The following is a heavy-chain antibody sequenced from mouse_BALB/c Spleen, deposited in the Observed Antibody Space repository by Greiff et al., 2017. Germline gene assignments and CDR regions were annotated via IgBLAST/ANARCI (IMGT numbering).Heavy chain of an antibody. V-gene: IGHV1-69*02. CDR2: IDPSDSYT. CDR3: ARRGSPYYYAMDY. D-gene: IGHD1-1*02. CDR1: GYTFTSYW. J-gene: IGHJ4*01. Sequence: VQLQQPGAELVKPGASVKLSCKASGYTFTSYWMHWVKQRPGQGLEWIGEIDPSDSYTNYNQKFKGKATLTVDKSSSTAYMQLSSLTSEDSAVYYCARRGSPYYYAMDYWGQGTSVTVSS.